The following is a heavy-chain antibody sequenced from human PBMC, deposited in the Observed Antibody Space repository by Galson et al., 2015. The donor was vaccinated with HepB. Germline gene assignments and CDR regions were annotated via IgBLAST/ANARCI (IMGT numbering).Heavy chain of an antibody. D-gene: IGHD6-19*01. J-gene: IGHJ5*02. CDR3: AKDFGGWYNWFDP. V-gene: IGHV3-30*18. Sequence: SLRLSCAASGFTFSSYGMHWVRQAPGKGLEWVAVISYDGSNKYYADSVKGRFTISRDNSKNTLYLQMNSLRAEDTAVYYCAKDFGGWYNWFDPWGQGTLVTVSS. CDR1: GFTFSSYG. CDR2: ISYDGSNK.